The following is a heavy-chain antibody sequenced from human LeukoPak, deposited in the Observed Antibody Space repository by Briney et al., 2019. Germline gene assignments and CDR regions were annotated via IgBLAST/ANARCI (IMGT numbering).Heavy chain of an antibody. Sequence: GGSLRLSCAASGFTFSNYAMTWVRQAPGKGLEWVSAICNSGGCTYYGDSVKGRFTVSRDNSKNTLSLQMNSLRAEDTAVYYCAKALEVLLLFGETGIDYWGQGTLVTVSS. CDR3: AKALEVLLLFGETGIDY. CDR1: GFTFSNYA. V-gene: IGHV3-23*01. D-gene: IGHD3-10*01. J-gene: IGHJ4*02. CDR2: ICNSGGCT.